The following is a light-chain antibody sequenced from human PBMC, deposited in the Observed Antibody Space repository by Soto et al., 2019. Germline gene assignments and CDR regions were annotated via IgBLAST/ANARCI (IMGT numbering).Light chain of an antibody. CDR2: EVT. V-gene: IGLV2-8*01. Sequence: QSALTQPPSASGSPGQSVTISCTGTTSDIGAYNYVSWYQQRPGKAPKLIIYEVTRRPSGVPDRIFGSKYDTTASLTVSGLQAEDEADYYCSSYTSSSTLDYAFGTGTKVTVL. J-gene: IGLJ1*01. CDR3: SSYTSSSTLDYA. CDR1: TSDIGAYNY.